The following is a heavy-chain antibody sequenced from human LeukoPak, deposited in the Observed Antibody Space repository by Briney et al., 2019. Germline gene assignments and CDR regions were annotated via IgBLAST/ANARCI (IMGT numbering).Heavy chain of an antibody. Sequence: GGSLRLSCAASGFTFSDYYMSWIRQAPGKGLEWVSYISSSGSTIYYADSVKGRFTISRDNAKNSLFLQMNTLRVEDTAVYYCAGSSPYGYFDYWGQGTLVTVSS. CDR1: GFTFSDYY. CDR2: ISSSGSTI. V-gene: IGHV3-11*04. CDR3: AGSSPYGYFDY. D-gene: IGHD3-10*01. J-gene: IGHJ4*02.